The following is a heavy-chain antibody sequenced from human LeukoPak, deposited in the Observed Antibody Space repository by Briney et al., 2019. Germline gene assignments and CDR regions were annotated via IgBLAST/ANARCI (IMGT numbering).Heavy chain of an antibody. CDR3: ARGGEVVPAAIDHFDYYMDV. J-gene: IGHJ6*03. CDR2: ISGSGGST. CDR1: GFTFSSYG. Sequence: GTLRLSCAASGFTFSSYGMSWVRQAPGKGLEWVSAISGSGGSTYYADSVKGRFTISRDNSKNTLYLQMNSLRAEDTAVYYCARGGEVVPAAIDHFDYYMDVWGKGTTVTISS. D-gene: IGHD2-2*01. V-gene: IGHV3-23*01.